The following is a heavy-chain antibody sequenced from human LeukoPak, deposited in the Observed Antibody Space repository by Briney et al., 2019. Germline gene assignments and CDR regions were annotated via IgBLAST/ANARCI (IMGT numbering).Heavy chain of an antibody. CDR1: DGSFSGYY. CDR2: INHSGST. Sequence: AETLSLTCAVYDGSFSGYYWSWIRQPPGKGLEWIGEINHSGSTNYNPSLKSRVTISVDTSKNQFSLKLNSVTAADTAMYYCARYSGYYLSYFDYWGQGTLVTVSS. D-gene: IGHD3-22*01. J-gene: IGHJ4*02. V-gene: IGHV4-34*01. CDR3: ARYSGYYLSYFDY.